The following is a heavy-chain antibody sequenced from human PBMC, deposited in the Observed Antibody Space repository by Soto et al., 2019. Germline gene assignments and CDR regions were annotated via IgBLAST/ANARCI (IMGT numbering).Heavy chain of an antibody. CDR1: GYSFTSYW. J-gene: IGHJ4*02. CDR2: IYPGDSDT. CDR3: ARLALGATWLVQKPYYFDY. V-gene: IGHV5-51*01. Sequence: GESLKISCKGSGYSFTSYWIGWVRQMPGKGLEWMGIIYPGDSDTRYSPSFQGQVTISADKSISTAYLQWSSLKASDTAMYYCARLALGATWLVQKPYYFDYWGQGTLVTVSS. D-gene: IGHD6-19*01.